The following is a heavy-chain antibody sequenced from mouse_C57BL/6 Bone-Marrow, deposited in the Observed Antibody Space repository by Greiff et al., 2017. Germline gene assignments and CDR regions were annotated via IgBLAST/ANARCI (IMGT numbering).Heavy chain of an antibody. J-gene: IGHJ2*01. Sequence: QVQLQQSGAELVRPGASVKMSCKASGYTFTSYTMHWVKQRPGQGLEWIGYINPSSGYTKYNQKFKDKATLTADKSSSTAYMLLSSLSSVDYSVYYCARGYYFDYWGQGTTLTVSS. V-gene: IGHV1-4*01. CDR1: GYTFTSYT. CDR3: ARGYYFDY. CDR2: INPSSGYT.